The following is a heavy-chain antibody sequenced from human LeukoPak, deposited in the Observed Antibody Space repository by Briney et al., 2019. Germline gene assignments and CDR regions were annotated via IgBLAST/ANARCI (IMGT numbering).Heavy chain of an antibody. V-gene: IGHV1-18*01. CDR3: ARPNTSRSGDAFDY. J-gene: IGHJ4*02. D-gene: IGHD3-10*01. CDR2: ISAYNGNT. Sequence: GASVKVSCKPSGYTFTSYGIRWVRQAPGQGLEWMGWISAYNGNTNYAQKLQGRVTMTTDTSTSTAYMELRSLRSDDTAVYYCARPNTSRSGDAFDYWGQGTLVTVSS. CDR1: GYTFTSYG.